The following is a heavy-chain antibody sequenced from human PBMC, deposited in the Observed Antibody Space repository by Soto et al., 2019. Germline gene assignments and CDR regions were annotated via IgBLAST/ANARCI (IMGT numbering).Heavy chain of an antibody. CDR3: ARVGFLEGKGYYYYYYMDV. J-gene: IGHJ6*03. V-gene: IGHV3-48*01. D-gene: IGHD3-3*01. Sequence: GGSLRLSCAASGFTFSSYSMNWVRQAPGKGLEWVSYISSSSSTIYYADSVKGRFTISRDNAKNSLYLQMNSLRAEDTAVYYCARVGFLEGKGYYYYYYMDVWGKGTTVTVSS. CDR2: ISSSSSTI. CDR1: GFTFSSYS.